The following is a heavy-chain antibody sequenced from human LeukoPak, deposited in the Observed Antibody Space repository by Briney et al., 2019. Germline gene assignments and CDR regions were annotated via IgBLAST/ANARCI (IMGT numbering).Heavy chain of an antibody. V-gene: IGHV3-30*18. CDR2: ISYDGSNT. Sequence: PGRSLRLSCAASGFTFSSYGMHWVRQAPGKGLEWVAVISYDGSNTYYADSVKGRFTISRDNYKNMLYLQMNSLRAEDTAVYYCAKPYYYGSRSYMDYWGQGTLVTVSS. CDR1: GFTFSSYG. J-gene: IGHJ4*02. CDR3: AKPYYYGSRSYMDY. D-gene: IGHD3-10*01.